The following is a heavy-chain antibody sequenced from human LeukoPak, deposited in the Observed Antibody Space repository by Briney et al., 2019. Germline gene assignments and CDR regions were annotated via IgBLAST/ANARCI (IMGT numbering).Heavy chain of an antibody. J-gene: IGHJ4*02. V-gene: IGHV3-73*01. CDR2: IRSKANSYAT. Sequence: PGGSLKLSCAASGFTFNGSSMHWVREASGKGLELVGRIRSKANSYATADAASVKGRFTISTDDSKNTAYLQMNSLKTEDTAVYSCTRRVGATDYWGQGALVTVSS. D-gene: IGHD1-26*01. CDR3: TRRVGATDY. CDR1: GFTFNGSS.